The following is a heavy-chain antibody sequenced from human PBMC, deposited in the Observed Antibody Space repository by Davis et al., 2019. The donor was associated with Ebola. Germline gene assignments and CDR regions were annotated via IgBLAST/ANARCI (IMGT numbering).Heavy chain of an antibody. CDR3: EGSGTTAGDV. CDR2: IRSKANSYAT. CDR1: GFTFSGSA. V-gene: IGHV3-73*01. D-gene: IGHD3-10*01. Sequence: GGSLRLSCAASGFTFSGSAMHWVRQASRKGLEWVGRIRSKANSYATAYAASVKGRFTISRDDSKNTAYLQMNSLKTEDTAVYYCEGSGTTAGDVWGQGTTVTVSS. J-gene: IGHJ6*02.